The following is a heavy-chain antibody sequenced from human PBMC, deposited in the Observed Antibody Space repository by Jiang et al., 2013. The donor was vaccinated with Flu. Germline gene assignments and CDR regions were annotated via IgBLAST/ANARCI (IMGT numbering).Heavy chain of an antibody. CDR1: EDSVSSNSAA. J-gene: IGHJ5*02. CDR2: TYYRSKWYN. V-gene: IGHV6-1*01. CDR3: ARDLESGLSNWFDP. D-gene: IGHD3-3*01. Sequence: QTLSLTCAISEDSVSSNSAAWNWIRQSPSRGLEWLGRTYYRSKWYNDYAVSVKSRITINPDTSKNQFSLQLNSVTPEDTAVYYCARDLESGLSNWFDPWGQGTLVTVSS.